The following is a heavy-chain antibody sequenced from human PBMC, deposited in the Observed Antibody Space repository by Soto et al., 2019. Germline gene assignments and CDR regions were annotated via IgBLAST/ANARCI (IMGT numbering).Heavy chain of an antibody. J-gene: IGHJ3*02. V-gene: IGHV4-4*07. CDR2: IYTSGST. D-gene: IGHD3-16*02. CDR1: GGSISSYY. CDR3: ARELYDYVWGSYRYYAFDI. Sequence: PSETLSLTCTVSGGSISSYYWSWIRQPAGKGLEWIGRIYTSGSTNYNPSLKSRVTISVDTSKNQFSLKLSSVTAADTAVYYCARELYDYVWGSYRYYAFDIWGQGTMVTVSS.